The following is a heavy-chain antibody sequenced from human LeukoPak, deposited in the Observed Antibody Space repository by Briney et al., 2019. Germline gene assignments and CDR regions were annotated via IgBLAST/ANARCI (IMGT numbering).Heavy chain of an antibody. CDR2: IYYSGST. D-gene: IGHD3-3*01. CDR3: ARASPYYDFWSGYYTDSYYYGMDV. J-gene: IGHJ6*02. V-gene: IGHV4-30-4*01. CDR1: GGSISSGDYY. Sequence: SQTLFLTCTVSGGSISSGDYYWSWIRQPPGKGLEWIGYIYYSGSTYYNPSLKSRVTISVDTSKNQFSLKLSSVTAADTAVYYCARASPYYDFWSGYYTDSYYYGMDVWGQGTTVTVSS.